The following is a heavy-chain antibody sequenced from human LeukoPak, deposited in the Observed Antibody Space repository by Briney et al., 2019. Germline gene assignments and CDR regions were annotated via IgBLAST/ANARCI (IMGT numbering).Heavy chain of an antibody. V-gene: IGHV4-59*01. J-gene: IGHJ3*02. CDR1: GGSISSYY. CDR3: ARVITIFGVVTPDDAFDI. D-gene: IGHD3-3*01. Sequence: SETLSLTCTVSGGSISSYYWSWIRQPPGKGLEWIGYIYYSGTTNYNPSLKSRVTISVDTSKNQFSLKLSSVTAADTAVYYCARVITIFGVVTPDDAFDIWGQGTMVTVSS. CDR2: IYYSGTT.